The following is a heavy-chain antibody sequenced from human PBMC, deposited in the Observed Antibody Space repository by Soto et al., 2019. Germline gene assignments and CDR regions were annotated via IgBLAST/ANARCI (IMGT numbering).Heavy chain of an antibody. Sequence: SVKVSCKASGGTFSSYSISWVRQAPGQGLEWMGGIIPIFGTANYAQKFQGRVTITADESTSTAYMELSSLRSEDTAVYYCARDVSPYDFWSGYYPPSRYYYYGMDVWGQGTTVTVSS. CDR1: GGTFSSYS. V-gene: IGHV1-69*13. J-gene: IGHJ6*02. D-gene: IGHD3-3*01. CDR2: IIPIFGTA. CDR3: ARDVSPYDFWSGYYPPSRYYYYGMDV.